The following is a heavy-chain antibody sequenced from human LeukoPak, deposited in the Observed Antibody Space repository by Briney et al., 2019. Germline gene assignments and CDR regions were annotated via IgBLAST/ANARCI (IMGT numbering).Heavy chain of an antibody. J-gene: IGHJ5*02. Sequence: SETLSLTCTVSGGSISSYYWSWIRQPPGKGLEWIGYIYYSGSTNYNPSLKSRVTMSVDTSKNQFSLKLSSVTAADTAVYYCAKDYGSGSYYNFNWFDPWGQGTLVTVSS. CDR1: GGSISSYY. V-gene: IGHV4-59*12. CDR3: AKDYGSGSYYNFNWFDP. CDR2: IYYSGST. D-gene: IGHD3-10*01.